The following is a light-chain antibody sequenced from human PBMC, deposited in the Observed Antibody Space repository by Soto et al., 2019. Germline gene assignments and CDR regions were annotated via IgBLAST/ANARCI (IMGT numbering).Light chain of an antibody. J-gene: IGKJ4*01. CDR2: DAS. CDR1: QSVGSY. Sequence: PGDRATLSCRVSQSVGSYLGWYQQRPGQAPRLLIYDASNRATGIPARFSGSGSGTDFTLTISSLEPEDFAVYYCQQRSDWPSTFGGGTKVEIK. CDR3: QQRSDWPST. V-gene: IGKV3-11*01.